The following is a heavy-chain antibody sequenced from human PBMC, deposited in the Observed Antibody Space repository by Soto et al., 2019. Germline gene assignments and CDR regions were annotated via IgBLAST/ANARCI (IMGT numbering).Heavy chain of an antibody. J-gene: IGHJ4*02. Sequence: QVQLVQSGAEVKKPGSSVKVSCKASGGTFSSYTISWVRQAPGQGLEWMGRIIPILGIANYAQKFQGRVTITADKSTITAYMELSSLRSEDTAVYYCARALALAAVAGPFDYWGQGTLVTVSS. CDR1: GGTFSSYT. V-gene: IGHV1-69*02. CDR3: ARALALAAVAGPFDY. D-gene: IGHD6-19*01. CDR2: IIPILGIA.